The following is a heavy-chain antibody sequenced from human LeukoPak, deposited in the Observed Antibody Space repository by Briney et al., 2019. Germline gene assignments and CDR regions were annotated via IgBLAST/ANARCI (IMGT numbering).Heavy chain of an antibody. J-gene: IGHJ4*02. CDR1: GFTFSSYA. D-gene: IGHD6-6*01. CDR2: ITGSGGST. V-gene: IGHV3-23*01. Sequence: GGSLRLSCAASGFTFSSYAMSWVRQAPGKGLEWVSGITGSGGSTYYADSVKGRFTISRGNSKNTPHLQMNSLRAEDTAVYYCAKDATIAPRLVDYWGQGTLVTVSS. CDR3: AKDATIAPRLVDY.